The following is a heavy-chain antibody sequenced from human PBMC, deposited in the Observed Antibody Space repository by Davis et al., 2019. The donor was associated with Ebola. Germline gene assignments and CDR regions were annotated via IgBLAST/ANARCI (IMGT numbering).Heavy chain of an antibody. CDR1: GFPSHYYN. CDR3: VKDGSGWHPLYFDY. CDR2: ISGSGAST. D-gene: IGHD6-19*01. J-gene: IGHJ4*02. V-gene: IGHV3-23*01. Sequence: PGGSLRLSCVASGFPSHYYNMNWVRQAPGKGLEWVAGISGSGASTYYADSVMGRFTISRDSSKNTLSLHMNSLRAEDTAVYYCVKDGSGWHPLYFDYWGQGTLLTVSS.